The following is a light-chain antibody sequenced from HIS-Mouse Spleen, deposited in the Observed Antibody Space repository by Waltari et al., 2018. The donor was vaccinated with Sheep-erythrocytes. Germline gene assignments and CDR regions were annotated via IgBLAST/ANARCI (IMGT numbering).Light chain of an antibody. V-gene: IGLV3-21*02. CDR1: NIGSKS. J-gene: IGLJ2*01. CDR2: DDS. CDR3: QVWDSSSDPVV. Sequence: SYVLTQPPSVSVAPGQTARITCGGNNIGSKSVHWYQQKPGQAPVLGVYDDSDRPSGCPERFSGSNSGNTATLTISRVEAGDEADYYCQVWDSSSDPVVFGGGTKLTVL.